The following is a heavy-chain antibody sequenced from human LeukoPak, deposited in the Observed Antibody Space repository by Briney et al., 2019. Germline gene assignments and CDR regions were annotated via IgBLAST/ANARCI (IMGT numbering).Heavy chain of an antibody. CDR1: GFTFSTYV. CDR3: ATTPGAYYYYHMDV. Sequence: GSLRLSCAASGFTFSTYVMTWVRQAPGKGLEWVSAILGSGGGTYYADSVKGRFTISRDNSKNTLYLQMNSLRAEDTAVYYCATTPGAYYYYHMDVWGQGTTVTVSS. D-gene: IGHD3-10*01. V-gene: IGHV3-23*01. J-gene: IGHJ6*02. CDR2: ILGSGGGT.